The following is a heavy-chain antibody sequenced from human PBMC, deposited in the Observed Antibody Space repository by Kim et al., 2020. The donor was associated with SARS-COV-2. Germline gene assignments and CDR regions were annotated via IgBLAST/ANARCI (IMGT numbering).Heavy chain of an antibody. J-gene: IGHJ4*01. D-gene: IGHD6-19*01. CDR2: ICYSRST. V-gene: IGHV4-39*01. CDR3: TRHLRWGRAVAEWYYF. Sequence: SETLSLTCTVSGGSISSSSYCWVWIRQPPGKGLDWIRSICYSRSTYYNLSLRSRVTVSVDTSKNQFSLKLSSVTAAATSLYSCTRHLRWGRAVAEWYYF. CDR1: GGSISSSSYC.